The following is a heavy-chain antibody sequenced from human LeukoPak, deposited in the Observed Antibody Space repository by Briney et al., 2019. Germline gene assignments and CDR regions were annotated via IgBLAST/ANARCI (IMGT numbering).Heavy chain of an antibody. J-gene: IGHJ4*02. CDR2: INTNTGNP. Sequence: ASVKVSCKASGYPFISNAMNWVRQAPGQGLELMGWINTNTGNPTYAQGFTGRFVFSLDTSVSTAYLQISSLKTEDTAVYYCARDNAGDIDYWGQGTLVTVSS. V-gene: IGHV7-4-1*02. CDR3: ARDNAGDIDY. D-gene: IGHD7-27*01. CDR1: GYPFISNA.